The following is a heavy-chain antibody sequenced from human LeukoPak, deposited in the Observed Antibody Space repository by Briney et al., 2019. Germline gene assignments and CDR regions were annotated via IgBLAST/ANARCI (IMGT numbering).Heavy chain of an antibody. CDR2: IYPGDSDT. D-gene: IGHD5-18*01. V-gene: IGHV5-51*01. Sequence: GESLKISCKGSGYSFTNYWIGWVRQMPGKGLEWMGIIYPGDSDTRHSPSFQGQVTISVDKSISTAYLQWSSLKASDTAMYYCARGPYSYTSSATLGSYNWFDPWGQGSLVTVSS. J-gene: IGHJ5*02. CDR3: ARGPYSYTSSATLGSYNWFDP. CDR1: GYSFTNYW.